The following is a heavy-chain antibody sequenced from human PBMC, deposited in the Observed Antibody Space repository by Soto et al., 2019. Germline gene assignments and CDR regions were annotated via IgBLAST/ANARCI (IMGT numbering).Heavy chain of an antibody. CDR2: IYHTGGR. CDR3: ERGVAGSGFDL. J-gene: IGHJ4*02. Sequence: SKTLSLTCFVSGDSINNTYWWSWVRQAPEKGLEWIGEIYHTGGRSYMPSLRGRITLSVDTSKNQFSLKLTSVTPDDTAVYYCERGVAGSGFDLWGQGTLVTASS. CDR1: GDSINNTYW. V-gene: IGHV4-4*02. D-gene: IGHD6-19*01.